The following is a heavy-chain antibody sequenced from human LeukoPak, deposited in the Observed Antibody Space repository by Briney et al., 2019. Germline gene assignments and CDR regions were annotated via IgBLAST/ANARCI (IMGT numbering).Heavy chain of an antibody. CDR1: GYTFTSYG. CDR2: ISAYNGNT. Sequence: ASVKVSCKASGYTFTSYGISWVRQAPGQGLEWMGWISAYNGNTNYAQKLQGRVTMTTDTSTSTAHMELRSQRSVDTAVYYCARAATTRPDYWGQGTLVTVSS. CDR3: ARAATTRPDY. D-gene: IGHD1-7*01. J-gene: IGHJ4*02. V-gene: IGHV1-18*01.